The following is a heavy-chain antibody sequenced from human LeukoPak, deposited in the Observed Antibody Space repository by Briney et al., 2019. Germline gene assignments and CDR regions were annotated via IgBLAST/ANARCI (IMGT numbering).Heavy chain of an antibody. Sequence: SETLSLTCTVSGGCISSYYWSWLRQPPGEGLEWIGYIYYSGSTNYNPSLESRVTIPVDTSKNKFSLKLSSVTAADTAVYYCAIDRRTSSTPNDAFDIWGQGTMVTVSS. CDR2: IYYSGST. V-gene: IGHV4-59*01. D-gene: IGHD6-13*01. J-gene: IGHJ3*02. CDR1: GGCISSYY. CDR3: AIDRRTSSTPNDAFDI.